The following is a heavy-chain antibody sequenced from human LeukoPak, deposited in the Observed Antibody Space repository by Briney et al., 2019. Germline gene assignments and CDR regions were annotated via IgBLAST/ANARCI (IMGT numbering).Heavy chain of an antibody. CDR3: ARDVRHAFDI. Sequence: GASVKVSCKASGYSFTDFFIHWVRQAPGQGLEWMGWINPNSGATNYAREFQGRVTMTRDTSITTASMELSRLTSDDTALYSCARDVRHAFDIWGQGTMVVVSS. CDR1: GYSFTDFF. J-gene: IGHJ3*02. V-gene: IGHV1-2*02. CDR2: INPNSGAT.